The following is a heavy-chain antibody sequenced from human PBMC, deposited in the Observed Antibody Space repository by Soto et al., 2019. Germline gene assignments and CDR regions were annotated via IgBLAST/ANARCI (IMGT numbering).Heavy chain of an antibody. CDR1: GDSMSSDAYY. Sequence: SETLSLTCTVSGDSMSSDAYYWNWIRQRPGKGLEWIGYIYYSGNTYDNPSLKSRIVISVDTSKNQFSLNEGSVADDDAAIYCCASSYSGYFDYWGQGTLVTVSS. D-gene: IGHD3-22*01. V-gene: IGHV4-31*03. CDR2: IYYSGNT. CDR3: ASSYSGYFDY. J-gene: IGHJ4*02.